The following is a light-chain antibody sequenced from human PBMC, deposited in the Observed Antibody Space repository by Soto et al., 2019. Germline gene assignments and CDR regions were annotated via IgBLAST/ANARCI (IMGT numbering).Light chain of an antibody. J-gene: IGLJ1*01. Sequence: QSALTQPASVSGSPGPSITISCTGTSSDVGGYNYVSWYQQHPGKAPKLMIYEVSNRPSRVSNRFSGSKSGNTASLTISGLQAEDEADYYCSSYTRSSTSYVFGTGTKVTV. CDR1: SSDVGGYNY. CDR2: EVS. V-gene: IGLV2-14*01. CDR3: SSYTRSSTSYV.